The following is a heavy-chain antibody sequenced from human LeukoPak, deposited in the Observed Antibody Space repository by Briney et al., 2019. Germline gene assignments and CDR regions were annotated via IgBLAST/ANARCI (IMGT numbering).Heavy chain of an antibody. D-gene: IGHD2-8*01. CDR3: AKGGRGNGEVY. V-gene: IGHV3-7*01. Sequence: GGSLRLSCAVSGFTFSSYWMNWVRQAPGEGLEWVANIEQDGSEKNYVDSVKGRFTHSRDNAKSSLFLQMNDLRAADTAVYYCAKGGRGNGEVYWGQGTLVTVSS. CDR2: IEQDGSEK. CDR1: GFTFSSYW. J-gene: IGHJ4*02.